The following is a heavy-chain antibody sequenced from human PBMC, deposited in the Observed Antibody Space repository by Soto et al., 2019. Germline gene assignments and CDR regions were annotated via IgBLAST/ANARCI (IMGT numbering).Heavy chain of an antibody. CDR1: RGTFSSNA. V-gene: IGHV1-69*06. CDR2: IVPVLGST. Sequence: QVQLVQSGTELRKPGPSVKVSCKVSRGTFSSNAIRWLRQAPGQGLEWIGVIVPVLGSTTYSEKFPGRLTITADKPTSTAYMELSSLRSDDTAVYYCASDRRRLLLTGYDYYGMAVWGQGNTVIVSS. CDR3: ASDRRRLLLTGYDYYGMAV. D-gene: IGHD3-9*01. J-gene: IGHJ6*02.